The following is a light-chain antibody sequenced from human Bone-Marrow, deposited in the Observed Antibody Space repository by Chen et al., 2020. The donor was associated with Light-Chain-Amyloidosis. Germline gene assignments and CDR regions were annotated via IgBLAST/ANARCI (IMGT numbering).Light chain of an antibody. CDR3: QQYGTSPLT. V-gene: IGKV3-20*01. CDR2: GSS. J-gene: IGKJ4*01. CDR1: QTISSNY. Sequence: EIVLTQSPGTLSLSPGEGANLSCRASQTISSNYLTWYQQKFGQAPRLLIYGSSSRATGIPDRFTGSWSGTDFTLTINRLEPEDLAMYYCQQYGTSPLTFGGGTKVEIK.